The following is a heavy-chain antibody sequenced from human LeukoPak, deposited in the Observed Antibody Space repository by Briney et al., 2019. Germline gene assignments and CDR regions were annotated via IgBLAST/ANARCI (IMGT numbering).Heavy chain of an antibody. V-gene: IGHV4-39*07. CDR1: GVSISSGSNY. CDR2: IYSSGGT. CDR3: ARSDGYGLVGI. Sequence: PSETLSLTCSVSGVSISSGSNYWGWIRQPPGKTLEWIGSIYSSGGTYYNPSLKSRVIIMIDTPKNHFSLTLSSVTAADTAVYYCARSDGYGLVGIWGQGTMVTVSS. D-gene: IGHD5-18*01. J-gene: IGHJ3*02.